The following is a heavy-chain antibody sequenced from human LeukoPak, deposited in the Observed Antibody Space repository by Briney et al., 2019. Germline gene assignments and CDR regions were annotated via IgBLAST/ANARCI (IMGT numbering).Heavy chain of an antibody. CDR1: GFTVSSNY. CDR2: IYSGGST. CDR3: ARVRSDYYYGTDV. V-gene: IGHV3-66*01. J-gene: IGHJ6*02. Sequence: GGSLRLSCAASGFTVSSNYMSWVRQAPGKGLEWVSVIYSGGSTYYADSVKGRFTISRDNSKNTLYLQMNSLRAEDTAVYYCARVRSDYYYGTDVWGQGTTVT.